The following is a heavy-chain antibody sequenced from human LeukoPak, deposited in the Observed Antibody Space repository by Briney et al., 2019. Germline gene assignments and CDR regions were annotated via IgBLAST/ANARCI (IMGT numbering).Heavy chain of an antibody. CDR1: GGSISNSSYY. CDR2: IYYSGSA. J-gene: IGHJ4*02. V-gene: IGHV4-39*01. D-gene: IGHD4-23*01. Sequence: SETLSLTCIVSGGSISNSSYYWGWIRQPPGKGLEWIGSIYYSGSAYYNPSLKSRVTISVDTSKNQFSLKLTSVTAADTAAYYCARHWVVTPNYWGQGTLVTVSS. CDR3: ARHWVVTPNY.